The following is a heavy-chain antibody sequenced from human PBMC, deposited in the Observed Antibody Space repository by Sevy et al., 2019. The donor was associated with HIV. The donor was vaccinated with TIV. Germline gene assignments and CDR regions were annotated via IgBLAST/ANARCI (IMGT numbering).Heavy chain of an antibody. Sequence: GGSLRLSCAASGFTFSNAWMSWDRQAPGKGLEWVGRIKSKTDGGTTDDAAPGKGRFTISRDDSKNTLYLQMNSLKTEDTAVYYWTAPPSWELLDPYYFDYWGQGTLVTVSS. CDR2: IKSKTDGGTT. V-gene: IGHV3-15*01. CDR1: GFTFSNAW. J-gene: IGHJ4*02. CDR3: TAPPSWELLDPYYFDY. D-gene: IGHD1-26*01.